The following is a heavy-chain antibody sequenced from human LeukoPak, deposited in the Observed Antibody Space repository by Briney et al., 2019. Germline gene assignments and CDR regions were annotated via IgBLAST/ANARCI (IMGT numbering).Heavy chain of an antibody. V-gene: IGHV3-48*01. CDR2: ISSSSSTI. D-gene: IGHD4-17*01. CDR3: ARENYADLFDY. Sequence: PGGSLSLSCAASGFTFSNYNMNWVRQAPGKGLECISFISSSSSTIYYADSVKGRFTISRDNAKNSLFLQMSSLRAEDTAVYYCARENYADLFDYWGQGTLVTVSS. J-gene: IGHJ4*02. CDR1: GFTFSNYN.